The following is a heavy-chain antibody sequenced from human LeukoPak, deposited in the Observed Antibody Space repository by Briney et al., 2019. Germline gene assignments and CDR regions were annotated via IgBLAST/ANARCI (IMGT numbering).Heavy chain of an antibody. J-gene: IGHJ6*03. Sequence: PGGSLRLSCAASGFTFDDYGMSWVRQAPGKGLEWVSGINWNGGSTGDADPVKGRFTISRDNDKNSLYLQMNSLRAEDTALYYCARHRRGYYYYYRDVWGKGTTVTVPS. D-gene: IGHD2-2*01. V-gene: IGHV3-20*04. CDR3: ARHRRGYYYYYRDV. CDR1: GFTFDDYG. CDR2: INWNGGST.